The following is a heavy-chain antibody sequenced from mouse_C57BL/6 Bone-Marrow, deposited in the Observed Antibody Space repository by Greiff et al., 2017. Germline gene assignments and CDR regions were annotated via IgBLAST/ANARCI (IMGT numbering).Heavy chain of an antibody. D-gene: IGHD2-1*01. V-gene: IGHV14-4*01. CDR2: IDPENGDT. CDR1: GFNIKDDY. Sequence: EVKLQQSGAELVRPGASVKLSCTASGFNIKDDYMHWVKQRPEQGLEWIGWIDPENGDTEYASKFQGKATITADTSSNTAYLQLSSLTSEDTAVYYCTVYYGNPYYAMDYWGQGTSVTVSS. J-gene: IGHJ4*01. CDR3: TVYYGNPYYAMDY.